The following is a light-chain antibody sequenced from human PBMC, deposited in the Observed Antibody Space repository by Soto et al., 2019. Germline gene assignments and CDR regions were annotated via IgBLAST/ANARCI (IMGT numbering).Light chain of an antibody. CDR1: QNIPGY. CDR3: QQYNSYS. J-gene: IGKJ1*01. Sequence: DIQMTHSPSSLSASVVDRFTITCRASQNIPGYLSWYQQRPGKAPKLLIYHASTLESGVPSRFSGSGSGTEFTLTISSLQPDDFATYYCQQYNSYSFGQGTKVDIK. CDR2: HAS. V-gene: IGKV1-5*01.